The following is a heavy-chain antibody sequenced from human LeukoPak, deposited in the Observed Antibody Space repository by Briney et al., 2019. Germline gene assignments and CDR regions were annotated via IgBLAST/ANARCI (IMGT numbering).Heavy chain of an antibody. J-gene: IGHJ5*02. D-gene: IGHD3-3*01. V-gene: IGHV4-30-4*01. Sequence: PSQTLSLTCTVSGGSISSGDYYWSWIRQPPGKGLEGMGYIYYSGSTYYNPSLKSRVTISVDTSKNQFSLKLSSVTAADTAVYYCARLTTIFEGWFDPWGQGTLVTVSS. CDR1: GGSISSGDYY. CDR2: IYYSGST. CDR3: ARLTTIFEGWFDP.